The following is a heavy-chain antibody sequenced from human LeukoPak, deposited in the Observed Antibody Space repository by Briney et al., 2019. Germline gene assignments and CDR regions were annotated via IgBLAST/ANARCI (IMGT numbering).Heavy chain of an antibody. V-gene: IGHV4-34*01. D-gene: IGHD3-22*01. J-gene: IGHJ3*02. CDR1: AESFSGYF. Sequence: SETLSLTCAVYAESFSGYFWTWIRQSPEKGLEWIGEVNGYGGTNYNPSLKSRVTISVDTSKNQFSLKLSSVTAADTAVHYCARGALVVVISAFDIWGQGTMVTVSS. CDR2: VNGYGGT. CDR3: ARGALVVVISAFDI.